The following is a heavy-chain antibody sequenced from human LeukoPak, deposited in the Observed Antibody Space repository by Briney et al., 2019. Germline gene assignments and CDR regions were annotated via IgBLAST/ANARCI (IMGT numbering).Heavy chain of an antibody. V-gene: IGHV1-69*06. Sequence: SVKVSCKASGYTFTSYGISWVRQAPGQGLEWMGGIIPIFGTVNYAQKFQGRVTITADKSTSTAYMELSSLRSEDTAVYFCARSLFRFLEWSYRSYYYYYMDVWGKGTTVTVSS. CDR2: IIPIFGTV. D-gene: IGHD3-3*01. CDR3: ARSLFRFLEWSYRSYYYYYMDV. CDR1: GYTFTSYG. J-gene: IGHJ6*03.